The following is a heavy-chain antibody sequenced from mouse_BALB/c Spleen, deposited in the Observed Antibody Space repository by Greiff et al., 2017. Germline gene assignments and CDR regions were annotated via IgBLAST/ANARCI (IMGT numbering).Heavy chain of an antibody. J-gene: IGHJ3*01. D-gene: IGHD2-3*01. V-gene: IGHV3-8*02. CDR3: AVPYDGYLAWFAY. CDR2: ISYSGST. Sequence: VQLQQSGPSLVKPSQTLSLTCSVTGDSITSGYWNWIRKFPGNKLEYMGYISYSGSTYYNPSLKSRISITRDTSKNQYYLQLNSVTTEDTATYYCAVPYDGYLAWFAYWGQGTLVTVSA. CDR1: GDSITSGY.